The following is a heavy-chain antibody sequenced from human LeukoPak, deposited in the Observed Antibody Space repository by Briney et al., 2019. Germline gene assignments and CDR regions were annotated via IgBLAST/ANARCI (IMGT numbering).Heavy chain of an antibody. Sequence: ASVKVSCKASGGTFSSYAISWVRQAPGQGLEWMGGIIPIFGTANYAQKFQGRVTITADESTSTAYMELRSLRSDDTAVYYCARDRRRLRLGELSPDFDYWGQGTLVTVSS. CDR2: IIPIFGTA. CDR1: GGTFSSYA. J-gene: IGHJ4*02. D-gene: IGHD3-16*02. CDR3: ARDRRRLRLGELSPDFDY. V-gene: IGHV1-69*13.